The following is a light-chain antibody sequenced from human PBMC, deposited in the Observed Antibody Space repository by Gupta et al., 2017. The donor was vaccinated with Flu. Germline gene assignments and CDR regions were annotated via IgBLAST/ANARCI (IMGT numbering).Light chain of an antibody. J-gene: IGKJ2*03. Sequence: DRVTITCRASQSINSWLAWYQQKPGKAPKLLIYQASILESGVPSRFSGSGFGTEFTLTISCLQPDDFAAYYCQQYSSYSGYSFGQGTKLEIK. V-gene: IGKV1-5*03. CDR3: QQYSSYSGYS. CDR1: QSINSW. CDR2: QAS.